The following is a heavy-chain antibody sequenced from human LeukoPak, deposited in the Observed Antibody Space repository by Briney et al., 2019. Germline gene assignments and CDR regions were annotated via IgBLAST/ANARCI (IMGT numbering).Heavy chain of an antibody. J-gene: IGHJ3*02. CDR2: INSDGSST. CDR1: GFTFSSYW. D-gene: IGHD2-21*01. CDR3: AKSPYRFDVFDI. Sequence: GGSLRLSCAASGFTFSSYWMHWVRQAPGKGLVWVSRINSDGSSTSYADSVKGRFTISRDNAKNTLYLQMNSLRAEDTAVYYCAKSPYRFDVFDIWGQGTMVTVSS. V-gene: IGHV3-74*01.